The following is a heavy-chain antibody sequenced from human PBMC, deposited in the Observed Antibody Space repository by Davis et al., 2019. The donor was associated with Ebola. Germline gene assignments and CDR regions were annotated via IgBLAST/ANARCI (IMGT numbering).Heavy chain of an antibody. V-gene: IGHV4-34*01. CDR3: ARRIVVAWGSFYYDD. CDR1: GGSFSGYY. Sequence: SETLSLTCAVYGGSFSGYYWTWIRQPPGKGLEWIGEINHSGSTNYNPSLKSRVTISVDTSKNQFSLDLVPVTASDTAVYYCARRIVVAWGSFYYDDWGQGTLVTVSS. CDR2: INHSGST. J-gene: IGHJ4*02. D-gene: IGHD6-19*01.